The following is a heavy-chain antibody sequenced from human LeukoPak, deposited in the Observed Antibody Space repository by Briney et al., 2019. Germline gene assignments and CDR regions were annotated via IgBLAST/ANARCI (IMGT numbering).Heavy chain of an antibody. CDR3: ARGYGRQTNSGMDV. J-gene: IGHJ6*04. V-gene: IGHV4-59*01. Sequence: PSETLSLTCTVSGGSISSYYWSWIRQPPGKGLEWIGYIYYSGSTNYNPSLESRVTISIDTSKNQFSLKLSSVTTADTAVYCCARGYGRQTNSGMDVWGKGTTVTVSA. CDR1: GGSISSYY. CDR2: IYYSGST. D-gene: IGHD5-18*01.